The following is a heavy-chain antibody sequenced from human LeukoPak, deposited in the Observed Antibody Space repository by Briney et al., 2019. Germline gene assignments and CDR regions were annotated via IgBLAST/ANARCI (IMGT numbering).Heavy chain of an antibody. V-gene: IGHV1-8*01. J-gene: IGHJ4*02. D-gene: IGHD2-2*01. CDR1: GYTFTSYD. CDR2: MNPNSGNT. Sequence: ASVKVSCKASGYTFTSYDINWVRQATGQGLEWMGWMNPNSGNTGYAQKFQGRVTMTRNTSISTAYMELSSLRSEDTAVYYCARGRRIWSSTSCFLYYFDYWGQGTLVTVSS. CDR3: ARGRRIWSSTSCFLYYFDY.